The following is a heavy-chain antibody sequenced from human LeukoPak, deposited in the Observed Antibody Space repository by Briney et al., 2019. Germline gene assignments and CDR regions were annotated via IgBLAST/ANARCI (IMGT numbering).Heavy chain of an antibody. CDR1: GFTLTGYY. CDR2: INPNSAGT. V-gene: IGHV1-2*02. J-gene: IGHJ4*02. D-gene: IGHD6-6*01. CDR3: AREYSSSSSFDY. Sequence: ASVKVSCKASGFTLTGYYIHGVGQAPGQGLEWVGWINPNSAGTRYAQQFQGRVTMTRDTSIATAYMELSSLRSDDTDVYYCAREYSSSSSFDYWGQGTLVTVSS.